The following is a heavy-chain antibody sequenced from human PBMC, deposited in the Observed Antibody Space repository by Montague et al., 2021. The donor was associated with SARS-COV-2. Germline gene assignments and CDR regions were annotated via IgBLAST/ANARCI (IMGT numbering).Heavy chain of an antibody. CDR2: IYYSGST. V-gene: IGHV4-31*03. CDR1: SGSINSGGFY. D-gene: IGHD2-15*01. CDR3: ARPVRGYCNDDSCLARYYYGLDV. J-gene: IGHJ6*02. Sequence: TLSLTCSVSSGSINSGGFYWSWIRQPPGKGLEWIGYIYYSGSTYYNPSLESRLTISVDTSKNQFSLNLSSVTAADTAVYYCARPVRGYCNDDSCLARYYYGLDVWGQGTTVTVSS.